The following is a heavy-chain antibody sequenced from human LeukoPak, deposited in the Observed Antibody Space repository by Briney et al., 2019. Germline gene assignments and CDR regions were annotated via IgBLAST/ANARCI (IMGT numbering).Heavy chain of an antibody. CDR2: IYSSGST. CDR1: GGSISSGDYF. Sequence: NPSETLTLTCTVSGGSISSGDYFRSWIRQPQGKGLEWIGYIYSSGSTYYNPSLKSRVTISVDTSKNQFSLKLSSVTAADTAVYYCARVRRMVYTYFDYWGQGTLVTVSS. D-gene: IGHD2-8*01. V-gene: IGHV4-30-4*01. J-gene: IGHJ4*02. CDR3: ARVRRMVYTYFDY.